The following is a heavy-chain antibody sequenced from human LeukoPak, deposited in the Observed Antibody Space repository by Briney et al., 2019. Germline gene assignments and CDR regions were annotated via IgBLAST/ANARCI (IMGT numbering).Heavy chain of an antibody. CDR3: ARARARYYGSGSWDFDI. J-gene: IGHJ3*02. D-gene: IGHD3-10*01. Sequence: SETLSLTCAVYGGSFSGYYWSWIRQPPGKGLEWIGEINHSGSTNYNPSLKSRVTISVDTSKNQFSLKLSSVTAADTAVYYCARARARYYGSGSWDFDIWGQGTMVTVSS. CDR1: GGSFSGYY. CDR2: INHSGST. V-gene: IGHV4-34*01.